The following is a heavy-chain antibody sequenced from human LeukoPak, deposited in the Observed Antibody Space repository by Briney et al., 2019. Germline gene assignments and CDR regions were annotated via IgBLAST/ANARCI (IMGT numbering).Heavy chain of an antibody. J-gene: IGHJ6*04. CDR1: GDSVSSTGYY. Sequence: PSETLSLTCTVSGDSVSSTGYYWSWIRQHPGKGLEWIGYIYYSGSTYYNPSLKSRVTISVDTSKNQFSLKLSSVTAADTAVYYCARDSRIAAAAPGAYYYYGMDVWGKGTTVTVSS. CDR3: ARDSRIAAAAPGAYYYYGMDV. V-gene: IGHV4-31*03. D-gene: IGHD6-13*01. CDR2: IYYSGST.